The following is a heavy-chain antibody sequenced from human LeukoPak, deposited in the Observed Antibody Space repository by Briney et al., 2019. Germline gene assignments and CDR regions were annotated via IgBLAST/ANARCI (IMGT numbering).Heavy chain of an antibody. CDR3: ARDSCSSTSCRKKFDN. V-gene: IGHV4-39*07. D-gene: IGHD2-2*01. Sequence: SETLSLTCTVSGDSLSSANYNWGWVPQPPGKGLEWFRRIYFSGITYYNPSLKSRVTISVETSKVQFSLKLSSVTAADTAVYYCARDSCSSTSCRKKFDNWGQGTLVTVSS. CDR1: GDSLSSANYN. J-gene: IGHJ4*02. CDR2: IYFSGIT.